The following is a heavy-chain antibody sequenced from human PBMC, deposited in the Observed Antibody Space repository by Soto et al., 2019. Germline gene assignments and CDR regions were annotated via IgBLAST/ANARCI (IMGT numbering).Heavy chain of an antibody. V-gene: IGHV4-39*01. CDR2: IYYSGST. D-gene: IGHD3-9*01. Sequence: PSETLSLTCTVSGGSISSSSYYWGWIRQPPGKGLEWIGSIYYSGSTYYNPSLKSRVTISVDTSKNQFSLKLSSVTAADTAVYYCARQGRYFDWLVRHPVPWIGYYMDVWGKGTTVTV. CDR3: ARQGRYFDWLVRHPVPWIGYYMDV. J-gene: IGHJ6*03. CDR1: GGSISSSSYY.